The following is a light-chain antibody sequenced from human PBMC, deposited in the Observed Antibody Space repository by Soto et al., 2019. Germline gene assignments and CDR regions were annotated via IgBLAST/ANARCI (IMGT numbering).Light chain of an antibody. CDR1: QTITKY. CDR3: QQRYNWLT. CDR2: DSS. Sequence: EIVLTQSPATLSLSPGERATLSCRASQTITKYLAWYQQKPGQAPRLLIYDSSNRATGIPARFSGSGSGTVFTLTLSSLESEDSGIYCYQQRYNWLTFGGGTKVEIK. J-gene: IGKJ4*01. V-gene: IGKV3-11*01.